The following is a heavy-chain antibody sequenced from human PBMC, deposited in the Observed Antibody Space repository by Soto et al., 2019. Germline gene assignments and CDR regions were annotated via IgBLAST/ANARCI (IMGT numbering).Heavy chain of an antibody. CDR2: IIPIFGTA. V-gene: IGHV1-69*13. D-gene: IGHD6-19*01. CDR1: GGTFSSYA. J-gene: IGHJ3*02. Sequence: GASVKVSCKASGGTFSSYAISWVRQAPGQGLEWMGGIIPIFGTANYAQKFQGRVTITADESTSTAYVELSSLRSEDTAVYYCARDMYSSGWNDAFDIWGQGTMVTVSS. CDR3: ARDMYSSGWNDAFDI.